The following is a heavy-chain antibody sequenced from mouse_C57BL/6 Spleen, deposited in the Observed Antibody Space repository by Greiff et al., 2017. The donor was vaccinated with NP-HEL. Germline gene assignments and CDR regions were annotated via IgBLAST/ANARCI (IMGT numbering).Heavy chain of an antibody. J-gene: IGHJ4*01. CDR3: APYSNYDAMDY. D-gene: IGHD2-5*01. V-gene: IGHV1-66*01. CDR2: IYPGSGNT. CDR1: GYSFTSYY. Sequence: QVQLQQSGPELVKPGASVKISCKASGYSFTSYYIHWVKQRPGQGLEWIGWIYPGSGNTKYNEKFKGKATLPADTSSSTAYMQLSSLTSEDSAVYYCAPYSNYDAMDYWGQGTSVTVSS.